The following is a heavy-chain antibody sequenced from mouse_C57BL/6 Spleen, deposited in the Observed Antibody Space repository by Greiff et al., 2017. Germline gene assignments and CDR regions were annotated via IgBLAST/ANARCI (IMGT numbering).Heavy chain of an antibody. CDR2: IDPENGDT. D-gene: IGHD4-1*02. CDR3: TSQLGRGDY. CDR1: GSNIKDDY. V-gene: IGHV14-4*01. J-gene: IGHJ2*01. Sequence: EVQLQQSGAELVRPGASVKLSCTASGSNIKDDYMHWVKQRPEQGLEWIGWIDPENGDTEYASKFQGKATITADTSSNTAYLQLSSLTSEDTAVYYCTSQLGRGDYWGQGTTLTVSS.